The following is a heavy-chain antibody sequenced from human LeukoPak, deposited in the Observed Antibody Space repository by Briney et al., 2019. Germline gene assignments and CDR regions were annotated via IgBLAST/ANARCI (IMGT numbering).Heavy chain of an antibody. J-gene: IGHJ4*02. CDR2: TSYDGNNE. CDR3: AKDRLYCSGGSCSSRAFGGYFDY. Sequence: GGSLRLSCAASGFTFSTYGMHWVRQAPGKGLEWVAVTSYDGNNEYYADSVEGRFTIFRDNSKSTLYLQMNSLRAEDTAVYYCAKDRLYCSGGSCSSRAFGGYFDYWGQGTLVTVSS. CDR1: GFTFSTYG. D-gene: IGHD2-15*01. V-gene: IGHV3-30*18.